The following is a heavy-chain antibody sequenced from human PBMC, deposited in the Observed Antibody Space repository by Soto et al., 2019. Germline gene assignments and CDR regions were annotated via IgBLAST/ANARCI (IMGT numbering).Heavy chain of an antibody. J-gene: IGHJ6*02. CDR3: ARTLLRPYYYYYGMDV. V-gene: IGHV5-10-1*01. CDR1: GYSFTSYW. D-gene: IGHD2-2*01. Sequence: PGESLKISCKGSGYSFTSYWISWVRQMPGKGLEWMGRIDPSDSYTNYSPSFQGHVTISADKSISTAYLQWSSLKASDTAMYYCARTLLRPYYYYYGMDVWDQGTTVTVSS. CDR2: IDPSDSYT.